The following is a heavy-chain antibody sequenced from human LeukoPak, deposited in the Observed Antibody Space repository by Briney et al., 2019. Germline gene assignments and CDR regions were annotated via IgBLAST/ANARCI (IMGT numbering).Heavy chain of an antibody. CDR2: MNPKSGNT. D-gene: IGHD1-26*01. Sequence: GASVKVSCKAAGYTFTTYDITWVRQATGQGLDWMGWMNPKSGNTLYAQKFQGRVTMSRNTSISTAYMELSSVRSDDTAVYYCARDPGGSYGRDWFDPWGQGTLVTVSS. CDR1: GYTFTTYD. CDR3: ARDPGGSYGRDWFDP. J-gene: IGHJ5*02. V-gene: IGHV1-8*01.